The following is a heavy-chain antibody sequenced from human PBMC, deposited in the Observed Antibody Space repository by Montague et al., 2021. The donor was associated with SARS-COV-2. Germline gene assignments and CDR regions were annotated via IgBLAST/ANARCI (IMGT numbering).Heavy chain of an antibody. D-gene: IGHD4-11*01. J-gene: IGHJ6*02. CDR1: GGSISSGYY. CDR2: IYHNGST. Sequence: SETLSLTCTVSGGSISSGYYWGWIRQPPGKGLEWIGRIYHNGSTYYNPSLKSRVTISVDTSKNQFSLKLSSVTAADTAVYYCAVNSNYCYYYGMDVWGQGTTVTVSS. V-gene: IGHV4-38-2*02. CDR3: AVNSNYCYYYGMDV.